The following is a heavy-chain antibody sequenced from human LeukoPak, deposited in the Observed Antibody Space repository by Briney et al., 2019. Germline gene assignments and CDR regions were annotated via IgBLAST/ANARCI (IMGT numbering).Heavy chain of an antibody. D-gene: IGHD1-26*01. Sequence: GGSLRLSCAASGFTFSSYWMHWVRPAPGKGLVWVSRIDNDGRSTSYADPVKGRFTISRDNATNTLYLQMNSLRAEDTAVYYCARRKVAAPVGFDIWGQGTRVTVSS. CDR3: ARRKVAAPVGFDI. CDR1: GFTFSSYW. J-gene: IGHJ3*02. V-gene: IGHV3-74*01. CDR2: IDNDGRST.